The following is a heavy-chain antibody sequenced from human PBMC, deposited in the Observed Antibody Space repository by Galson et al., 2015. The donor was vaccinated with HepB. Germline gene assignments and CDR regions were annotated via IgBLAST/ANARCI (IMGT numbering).Heavy chain of an antibody. Sequence: SLRLSCAASGFTVSSNYMSWVRQAPGKGLEWVSVIYSGGSTYYADSVKGRFTISRDNSKNTLYLQMNSLRAEDTAVYYCAREDLFMVRGVITYYGMDVWGQGTTVTVSS. CDR1: GFTVSSNY. J-gene: IGHJ6*02. CDR2: IYSGGST. V-gene: IGHV3-53*01. D-gene: IGHD3-10*01. CDR3: AREDLFMVRGVITYYGMDV.